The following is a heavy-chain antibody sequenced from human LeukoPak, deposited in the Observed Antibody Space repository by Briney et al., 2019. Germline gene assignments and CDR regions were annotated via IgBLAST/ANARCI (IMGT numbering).Heavy chain of an antibody. CDR1: GGSFSGYY. CDR3: ARRGFSSGWPLGYFQH. D-gene: IGHD6-19*01. J-gene: IGHJ1*01. CDR2: INHSGST. V-gene: IGHV4-34*01. Sequence: SETLSLTCAVYGGSFSGYYWTWIRQPPVKGLEWIGEINHSGSTNYNPSLKSRVTISVDTSKNQFSLKLSSVTAADTAVYYCARRGFSSGWPLGYFQHWGQGTLVTVSS.